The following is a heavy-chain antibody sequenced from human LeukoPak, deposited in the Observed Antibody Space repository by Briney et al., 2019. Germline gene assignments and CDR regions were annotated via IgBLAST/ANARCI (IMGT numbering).Heavy chain of an antibody. CDR3: ARSVEVDAFDI. CDR1: GFTVSSNY. V-gene: IGHV3-53*01. J-gene: IGHJ3*02. D-gene: IGHD5/OR15-5a*01. Sequence: GGSLRLSCAASGFTVSSNYMSWVRQAPGKGLEWVSVIYSGGSTYYADSVKGRFTISRDNSKNTPYLQMNSLGAEDTAVYYCARSVEVDAFDIWGQGTMVTVSS. CDR2: IYSGGST.